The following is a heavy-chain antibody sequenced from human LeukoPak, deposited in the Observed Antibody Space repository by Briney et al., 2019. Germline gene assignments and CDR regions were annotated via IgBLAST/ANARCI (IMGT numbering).Heavy chain of an antibody. D-gene: IGHD2-15*01. CDR3: ARDSSVAAAIFDP. CDR1: GYTFTGYY. CDR2: INPNSDGT. V-gene: IGHV1-2*02. Sequence: ASVKVSCKASGYTFTGYYMHWVRQAPGQGLEWMGWINPNSDGTNYAQKFQGRVTMTRDTSISTAYMELSRLRSDDTAVYYCARDSSVAAAIFDPWGQGTLVTVSS. J-gene: IGHJ5*02.